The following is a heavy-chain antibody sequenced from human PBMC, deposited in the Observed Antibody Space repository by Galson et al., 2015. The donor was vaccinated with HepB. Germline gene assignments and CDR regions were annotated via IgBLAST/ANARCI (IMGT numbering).Heavy chain of an antibody. CDR2: IDPTDSYT. V-gene: IGHV5-10-1*01. D-gene: IGHD6-6*01. CDR3: ASTEYSRSSGLGAYYYYSLDV. Sequence: QSGAEVKKPGETLRISCKASGYSFSNYWIIWVRQMPGKGLGWMGRIDPTDSYTNYSPSFQGHVTISADDSISTAYLQWSSLKASDTAIYYCASTEYSRSSGLGAYYYYSLDVWGQGTTVIVSS. CDR1: GYSFSNYW. J-gene: IGHJ6*02.